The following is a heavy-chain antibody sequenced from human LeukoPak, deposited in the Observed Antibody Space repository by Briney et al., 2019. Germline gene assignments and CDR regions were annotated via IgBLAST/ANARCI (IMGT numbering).Heavy chain of an antibody. CDR3: ARGLTYSSSWYGYYYYGMDV. D-gene: IGHD6-13*01. V-gene: IGHV1-2*02. CDR2: INPNSGGT. Sequence: ASVKVSCKASGYTFTGYYMHWVRQAPGQGLEWMGWINPNSGGTNYAQKFQGRVTMTRDTSISTAYMELSSLRSEDTAVYYCARGLTYSSSWYGYYYYGMDVWGQGTTVTVSS. CDR1: GYTFTGYY. J-gene: IGHJ6*02.